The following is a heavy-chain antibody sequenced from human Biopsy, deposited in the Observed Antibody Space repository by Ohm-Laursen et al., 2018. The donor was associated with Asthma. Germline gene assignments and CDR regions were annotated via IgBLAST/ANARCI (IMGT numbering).Heavy chain of an antibody. Sequence: GQTLSLTCAASGFPISNYGMHWVRQAPGKGLEWVAVMSYDDSQTRYADSVKGRFTISRDNSKNILYLQMNSLRAEDTAVYYCARTFHFWSPYHAEHYQLWGQGTLVTVPS. CDR1: GFPISNYG. D-gene: IGHD3-3*02. V-gene: IGHV3-33*05. CDR2: MSYDDSQT. CDR3: ARTFHFWSPYHAEHYQL. J-gene: IGHJ1*01.